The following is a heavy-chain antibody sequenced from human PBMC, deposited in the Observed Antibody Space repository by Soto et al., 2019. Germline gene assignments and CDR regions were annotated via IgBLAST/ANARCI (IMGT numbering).Heavy chain of an antibody. J-gene: IGHJ4*02. V-gene: IGHV4-34*01. CDR2: INHSGST. D-gene: IGHD3-3*01. CDR3: ARVPPYDFWSGYYFDY. Sequence: SETLSLTCAVYGGSFSGYYWSWIRQPPGKGLEWIGEINHSGSTNYNPSLKSRVTISVDTSKNQFSLKLSSVTAADTAVYYCARVPPYDFWSGYYFDYWGQGTLVPVSS. CDR1: GGSFSGYY.